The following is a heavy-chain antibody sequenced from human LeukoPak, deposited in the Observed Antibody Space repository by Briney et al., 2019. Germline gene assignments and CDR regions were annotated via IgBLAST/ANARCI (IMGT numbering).Heavy chain of an antibody. Sequence: SVKVSCKASGYTFTGYYMHWVRQAPGQGLEWMGGIIPIFGTANYAQKFQGRVTITADESTSTAYMELSSLRSEDTAVYYCARADSSSSYPTFDYWGQGTLVTVSS. V-gene: IGHV1-69*13. CDR2: IIPIFGTA. CDR1: GYTFTGYY. J-gene: IGHJ4*02. CDR3: ARADSSSSYPTFDY. D-gene: IGHD6-6*01.